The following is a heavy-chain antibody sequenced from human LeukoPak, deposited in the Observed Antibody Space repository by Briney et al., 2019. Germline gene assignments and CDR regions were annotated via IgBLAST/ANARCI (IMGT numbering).Heavy chain of an antibody. CDR2: MYYTGST. CDR1: GGSIRSSTYY. CDR3: ARQSDSSGWSTYGY. D-gene: IGHD6-19*01. J-gene: IGHJ4*02. Sequence: SETLSLTCTVSGGSIRSSTYYWGWIRQPPGKGLEWLGSMYYTGSTYYSPSLKSRVTISVDTSKNQFSLKLSSVTAADTAVYYCARQSDSSGWSTYGYWGQGTLVTVSS. V-gene: IGHV4-39*01.